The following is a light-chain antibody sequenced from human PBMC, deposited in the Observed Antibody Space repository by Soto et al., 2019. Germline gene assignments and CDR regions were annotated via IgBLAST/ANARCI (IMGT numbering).Light chain of an antibody. Sequence: QSALTQPASVSGSPGQSITISCTGTSSDVGGYNYVSWYQQHPGKAPKLMIYEVTNRPSGVSDRFSGSKSGNTASLIISGLQAEDEADYYCGSYTTSSTWVFGGGTKLTVL. CDR2: EVT. CDR3: GSYTTSSTWV. J-gene: IGLJ3*02. V-gene: IGLV2-14*01. CDR1: SSDVGGYNY.